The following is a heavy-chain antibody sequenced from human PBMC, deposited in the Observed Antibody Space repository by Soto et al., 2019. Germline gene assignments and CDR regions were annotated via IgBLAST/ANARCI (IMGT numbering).Heavy chain of an antibody. V-gene: IGHV4-34*01. CDR2: INHSGST. CDR1: GGSFSGYY. Sequence: SETLSLTCAVYGGSFSGYYWSWIRQPPGKGLEWIGEINHSGSTNYNPSLKSRVTISVDTSKNQFSLKLSSVTAADTAVYYCARGEVVVAATRLNWFDPWGQGTLVTVSS. J-gene: IGHJ5*02. CDR3: ARGEVVVAATRLNWFDP. D-gene: IGHD2-15*01.